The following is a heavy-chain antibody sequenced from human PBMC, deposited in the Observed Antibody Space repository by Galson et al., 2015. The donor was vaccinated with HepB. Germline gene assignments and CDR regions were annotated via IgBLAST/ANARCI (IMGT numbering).Heavy chain of an antibody. CDR1: GGSISSGGYY. Sequence: TLSLTCTVSGGSISSGGYYWSWIRQHPGKGLEWIGYIYYSGSTYYNPSLKSRVTISVDTSKNQFSLKLSSVTAADTAVYYCARVEPYSSSPHFDYWGQGTLVTVSS. D-gene: IGHD6-6*01. V-gene: IGHV4-31*03. CDR2: IYYSGST. J-gene: IGHJ4*02. CDR3: ARVEPYSSSPHFDY.